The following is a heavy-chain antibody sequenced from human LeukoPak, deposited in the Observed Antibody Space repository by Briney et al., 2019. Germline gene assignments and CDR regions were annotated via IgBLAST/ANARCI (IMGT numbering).Heavy chain of an antibody. V-gene: IGHV3-33*01. D-gene: IGHD1-26*01. CDR3: ARDRPTGSYYSIDY. J-gene: IGHJ4*02. CDR1: GFTFSDYG. Sequence: GRSLRLSCAVFGFTFSDYGMHWVRQAPGKGLEWVAVIWYDGSNKYYGDSVKGRFTISRDNSKNTLYLQMNSLRVEDTAVYYCARDRPTGSYYSIDYWGQGTLVTVSS. CDR2: IWYDGSNK.